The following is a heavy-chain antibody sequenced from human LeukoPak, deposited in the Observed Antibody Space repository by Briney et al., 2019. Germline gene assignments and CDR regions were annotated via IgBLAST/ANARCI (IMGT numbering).Heavy chain of an antibody. CDR3: ARDLYTASGYLIDY. Sequence: PGGSLRLSCAASGFTVSSNYMSWVRQAPGKGPEWVSVIYSGGSTYYADSVKGRFTISRDNSKNTLYLQMNSLRAEDTAVYYCARDLYTASGYLIDYWGQGTLVTVSS. J-gene: IGHJ4*02. V-gene: IGHV3-66*01. CDR1: GFTVSSNY. D-gene: IGHD3-22*01. CDR2: IYSGGST.